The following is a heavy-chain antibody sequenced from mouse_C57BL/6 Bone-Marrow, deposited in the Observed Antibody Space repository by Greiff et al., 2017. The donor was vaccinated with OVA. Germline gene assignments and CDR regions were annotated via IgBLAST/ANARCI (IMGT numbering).Heavy chain of an antibody. V-gene: IGHV1-7*01. J-gene: IGHJ1*03. CDR1: GYTFTSYW. Sequence: QVQLQQSGAELAKPGASVKLSCKASGYTFTSYWMHWVKQRPGQGLEWIGYINPSSGYTKYNQKFKDKATLTADKSSSTAYMQLSSLTYEDAAVYYCVGRWYFDVWGTGTTVTVSS. CDR3: VGRWYFDV. CDR2: INPSSGYT.